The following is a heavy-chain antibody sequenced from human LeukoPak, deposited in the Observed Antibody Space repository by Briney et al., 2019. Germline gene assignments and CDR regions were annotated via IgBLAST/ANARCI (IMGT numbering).Heavy chain of an antibody. CDR3: ARAPAGFNSGWFGY. D-gene: IGHD6-19*01. Sequence: GASVKVSCKASGDTFTGYYMHWVRQAPGQGLEWMGWINPNSGGTNYAQKFQGRVTTTRDTSISTAYMEVSRLRSDDTAVYYCARAPAGFNSGWFGYWGQGTLVTVSS. V-gene: IGHV1-2*02. CDR2: INPNSGGT. CDR1: GDTFTGYY. J-gene: IGHJ4*02.